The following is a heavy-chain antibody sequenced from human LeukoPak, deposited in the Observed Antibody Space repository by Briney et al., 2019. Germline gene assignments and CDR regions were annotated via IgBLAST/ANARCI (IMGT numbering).Heavy chain of an antibody. CDR2: ISYDGSNK. CDR3: AKYVSYHDSGINI. J-gene: IGHJ3*02. D-gene: IGHD3-16*01. Sequence: GGSLRLSCAASGFTFRSYGMHWVRQAPGKGLEWVAVISYDGSNKHYVDSVKGRFSISRDNSKNTVYLRMNSLRAEDTAVYYCAKYVSYHDSGINIWGQGTMLTVSS. V-gene: IGHV3-30*18. CDR1: GFTFRSYG.